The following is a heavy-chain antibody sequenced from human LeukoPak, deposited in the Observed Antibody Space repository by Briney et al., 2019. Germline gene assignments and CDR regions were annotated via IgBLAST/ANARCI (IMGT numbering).Heavy chain of an antibody. CDR2: IYHSGST. CDR1: GGSISSSNW. Sequence: PSGTLSLTCAVSGGSISSSNWWSWVRQPPGKGLEWIGEIYHSGSTNYNPSLKSRVTISVDTSKNQFSLKLSSVTAADTAVYYCARLRPNWGYYAFDIWGQGTMVTVSS. D-gene: IGHD7-27*01. CDR3: ARLRPNWGYYAFDI. V-gene: IGHV4-4*02. J-gene: IGHJ3*02.